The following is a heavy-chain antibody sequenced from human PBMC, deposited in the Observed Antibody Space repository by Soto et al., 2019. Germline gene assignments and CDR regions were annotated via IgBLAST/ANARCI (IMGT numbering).Heavy chain of an antibody. CDR3: ARDVTTVTPYNWFAP. J-gene: IGHJ5*02. D-gene: IGHD4-17*01. Sequence: QVQLVQSGAEVKKPGASVKVSCKASGYTFTSYGISWVRQAPGQGLEWMGWISAYNGNTNYARKLQGRVTMTTDTSTSTAYMELRSLRSDDTAVYYCARDVTTVTPYNWFAPWGQGTLVTVSS. CDR2: ISAYNGNT. V-gene: IGHV1-18*01. CDR1: GYTFTSYG.